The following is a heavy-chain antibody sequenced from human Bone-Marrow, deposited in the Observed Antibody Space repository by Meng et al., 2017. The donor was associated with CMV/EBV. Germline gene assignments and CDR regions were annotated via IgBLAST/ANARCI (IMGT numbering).Heavy chain of an antibody. D-gene: IGHD1-7*01. CDR2: IRYDGSNK. CDR1: GFTFSSYG. V-gene: IGHV3-30*02. J-gene: IGHJ6*02. Sequence: GGSLRLSCAASGFTFSSYGMHWVRQAPGKGLEWVAFIRYDGSNKYYADSVKGRFTISRYNSKNTLYLQMNSLRAEDTAVYYCAKARGNWNYEGGMDVWGQGTTVTVSS. CDR3: AKARGNWNYEGGMDV.